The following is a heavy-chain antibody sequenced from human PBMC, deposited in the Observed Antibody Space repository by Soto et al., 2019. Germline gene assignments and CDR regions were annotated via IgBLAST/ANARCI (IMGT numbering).Heavy chain of an antibody. Sequence: ASVKVSCKASGYTFTSYYMHWVRQAPGQGLEWMGIINPSGGSTSYAQKFQGRVTMTRDTSTSTVYMELSSLRSEDTAVYYCARDAGGDSSGYYYGRGVFDIWGQGTMVTVSS. J-gene: IGHJ3*02. D-gene: IGHD3-22*01. V-gene: IGHV1-46*01. CDR2: INPSGGST. CDR3: ARDAGGDSSGYYYGRGVFDI. CDR1: GYTFTSYY.